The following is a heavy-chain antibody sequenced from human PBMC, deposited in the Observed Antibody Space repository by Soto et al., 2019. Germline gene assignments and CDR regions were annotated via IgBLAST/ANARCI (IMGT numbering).Heavy chain of an antibody. J-gene: IGHJ3*02. CDR2: INTDGGIT. V-gene: IGHV3-74*01. Sequence: EVQLVESGGDLVQPGGSLRLSCAASGFTFSSHWMHWVRRVPGKGLVWVSHINTDGGITGYADSVKGRFTISRDNAKNTLYLQMNGLRVEDIYVYYCTREAGYCSRTSCYRRAFDSWGQGTMVTVSS. CDR3: TREAGYCSRTSCYRRAFDS. CDR1: GFTFSSHW. D-gene: IGHD2-2*01.